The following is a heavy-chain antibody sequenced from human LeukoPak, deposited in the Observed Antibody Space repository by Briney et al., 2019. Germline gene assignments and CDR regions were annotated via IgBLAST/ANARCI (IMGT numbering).Heavy chain of an antibody. CDR2: ISSSSSYI. Sequence: GGSLRLSCAASGFTFSSYSMNWVRQAPGKGLEWVSSISSSSSYIYYADSVKGRFTISRDNAKNSLYLQMNSLRAEDTALYYCARKGQRAARFGPFDYWGQGTLVTVSS. CDR1: GFTFSSYS. J-gene: IGHJ4*02. D-gene: IGHD6-6*01. CDR3: ARKGQRAARFGPFDY. V-gene: IGHV3-21*01.